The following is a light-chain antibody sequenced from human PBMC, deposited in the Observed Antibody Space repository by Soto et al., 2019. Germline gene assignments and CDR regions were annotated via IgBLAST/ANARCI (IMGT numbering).Light chain of an antibody. Sequence: DIQMTQSPSTLSGSVGDRVTITCRASQTISSWLAWYQQKPGKAPKLLIYKSSTLKSGVPSRFSGSGSGTEFTLTIRSLKPDDFAPYYCQHSYSYSEEFGQGTKVDIK. V-gene: IGKV1-5*03. CDR3: QHSYSYSEE. CDR2: KSS. CDR1: QTISSW. J-gene: IGKJ1*01.